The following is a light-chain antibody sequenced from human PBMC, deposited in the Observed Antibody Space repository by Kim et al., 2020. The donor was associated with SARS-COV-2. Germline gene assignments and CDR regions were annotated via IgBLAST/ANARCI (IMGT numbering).Light chain of an antibody. V-gene: IGKV2-28*01. CDR1: VTLLHSNGNSY. Sequence: PASRSYGVSVTLLHSNGNSYVNCYHQKPGQPAQPLIYLGADRAAGVPGRVTGSGAGTDVTLRISRVEAEDVGVYSCMQGLQTQYTFGQGTKLEI. CDR2: LGA. CDR3: MQGLQTQYT. J-gene: IGKJ2*01.